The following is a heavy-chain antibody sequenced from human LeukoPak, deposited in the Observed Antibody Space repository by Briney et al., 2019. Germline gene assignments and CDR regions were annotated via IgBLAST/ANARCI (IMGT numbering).Heavy chain of an antibody. J-gene: IGHJ6*03. CDR1: GFTFSSYG. D-gene: IGHD6-13*01. CDR2: IWYDGSNK. CDR3: AKDGSSSWLVGYYYYYMDV. V-gene: IGHV3-33*06. Sequence: GGSLRLSCAASGFTFSSYGMHWVRQAPGKGLEWVAVIWYDGSNKYYADSVKGRFTISRDNSKNTLYLQMNSLRAEDTAVYYCAKDGSSSWLVGYYYYYMDVWGKGTTVTVSS.